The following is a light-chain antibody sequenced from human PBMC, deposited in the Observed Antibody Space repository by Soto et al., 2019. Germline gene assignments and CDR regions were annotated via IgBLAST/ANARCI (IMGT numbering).Light chain of an antibody. CDR2: AAY. Sequence: DIQMTQSPSSLSASVGDRVTITCRASQGINNYLAWFQQKPGKAPKSLIFAAYILESGVPSKFSGSASGTDFTLTISSLQPEDFATYYCLQYHSYPLTFGGGTKVEVK. V-gene: IGKV1-16*02. J-gene: IGKJ4*01. CDR1: QGINNY. CDR3: LQYHSYPLT.